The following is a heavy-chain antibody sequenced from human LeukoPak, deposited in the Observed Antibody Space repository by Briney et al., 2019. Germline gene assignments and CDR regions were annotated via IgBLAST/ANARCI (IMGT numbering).Heavy chain of an antibody. V-gene: IGHV1-2*02. CDR1: GYTFSGYY. Sequence: ASVKVSCKASGYTFSGYYMHWVRQAPGQGLEWMGWINPNSGGTNYAQKFQGRVTMTRDTSISTAYMELSRLRSDDTAVYYCARDLDSGYYDSSGYPSIGYWGQGTLVTVSS. J-gene: IGHJ4*02. D-gene: IGHD3-22*01. CDR2: INPNSGGT. CDR3: ARDLDSGYYDSSGYPSIGY.